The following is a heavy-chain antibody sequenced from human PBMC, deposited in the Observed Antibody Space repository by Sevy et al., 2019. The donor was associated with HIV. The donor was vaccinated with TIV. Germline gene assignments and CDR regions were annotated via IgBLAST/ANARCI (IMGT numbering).Heavy chain of an antibody. CDR3: STDRGGYGYIIDY. CDR1: GFTFSNAW. J-gene: IGHJ4*02. V-gene: IGHV3-15*07. Sequence: GSLRLSCAASGFTFSNAWMNWVRQAPGKGLEWVGLIKSKTDGGTTDYAAPVKGRFTISRDDSKNTLYLQMNSLKTEDTAVYYCSTDRGGYGYIIDYWGQGSLVTVSS. D-gene: IGHD5-18*01. CDR2: IKSKTDGGTT.